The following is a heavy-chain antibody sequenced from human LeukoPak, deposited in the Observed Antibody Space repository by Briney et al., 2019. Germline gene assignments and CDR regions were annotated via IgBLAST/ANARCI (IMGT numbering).Heavy chain of an antibody. CDR3: APTAEAYTSWWKV. J-gene: IGHJ4*02. CDR2: INPDSGFT. CDR1: GYKFTDDY. V-gene: IGHV1-2*03. Sequence: LEASVKVSCKASGYKFTDDYMHWVRQAPGQGLEFMGWINPDSGFTNYAQKFKGRVTMTRDTSISTAYLEVRSLTSDGTAVYYCAPTAEAYTSWWKVWGQGTLVTVSS. D-gene: IGHD3-16*01.